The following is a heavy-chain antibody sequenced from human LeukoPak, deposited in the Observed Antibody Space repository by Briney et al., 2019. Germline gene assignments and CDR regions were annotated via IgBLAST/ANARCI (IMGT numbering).Heavy chain of an antibody. CDR1: GFTFSSYG. CDR2: IWYDGSNK. D-gene: IGHD2-2*01. CDR3: ARDPDIVVVPAASVGYYYYYGMDV. Sequence: GRSLRLSCAASGFTFSSYGMHWVRQAPGKGLEWVAVIWYDGSNKYYADSVKGRFTISRDNSKNTLYLQMNSLRAEDTAVYYCARDPDIVVVPAASVGYYYYYGMDVWGQGTTVTVSS. V-gene: IGHV3-33*01. J-gene: IGHJ6*02.